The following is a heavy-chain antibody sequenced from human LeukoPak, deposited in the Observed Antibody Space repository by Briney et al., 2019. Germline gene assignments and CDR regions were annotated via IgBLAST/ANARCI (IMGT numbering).Heavy chain of an antibody. J-gene: IGHJ4*02. CDR1: GFTFSSYA. CDR3: ARERGSGPKENLVFDY. Sequence: GESLRLSCAASGFTFSSYAMHWVRQAPGKGLEWVAVISYDGSNKYYADSVKGRFTISRDNSKNTLYLQMNSLRAEDTAVYYCARERGSGPKENLVFDYWGQGTLVTVSS. V-gene: IGHV3-30*04. CDR2: ISYDGSNK. D-gene: IGHD6-19*01.